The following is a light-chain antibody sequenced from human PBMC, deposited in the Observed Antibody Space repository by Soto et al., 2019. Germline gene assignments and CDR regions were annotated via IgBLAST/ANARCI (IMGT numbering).Light chain of an antibody. Sequence: EIVLTQSPGTLSFSPGERATLSCRASRSVSSTYLAWYQQKPGQAPRLLIYDASSRATGIPDRFSGSGSGTDFTLTISRLEPEDFAVYYCQKYGSSPRTFGQGTKLEIK. V-gene: IGKV3-20*01. CDR3: QKYGSSPRT. CDR1: RSVSSTY. CDR2: DAS. J-gene: IGKJ2*01.